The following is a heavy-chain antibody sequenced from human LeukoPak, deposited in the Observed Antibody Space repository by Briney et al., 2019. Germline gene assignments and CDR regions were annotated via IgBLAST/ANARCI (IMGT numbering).Heavy chain of an antibody. CDR2: ISYDGSNK. Sequence: GGSLRLSCAASGFTFSSYAMHWVRQAPGKGLEWVAVISYDGSNKYYADSVKGRFTISRDNSKNTLYLQMNSLRAEDTAVYYYARPKLGRHAFDIWGQGTMVTVSS. CDR3: ARPKLGRHAFDI. CDR1: GFTFSSYA. J-gene: IGHJ3*02. V-gene: IGHV3-30-3*01. D-gene: IGHD7-27*01.